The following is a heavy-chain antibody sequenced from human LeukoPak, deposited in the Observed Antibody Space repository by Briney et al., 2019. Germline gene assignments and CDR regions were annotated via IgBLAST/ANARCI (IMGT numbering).Heavy chain of an antibody. V-gene: IGHV4-34*01. CDR3: ARSYYGSGRYGPQFDY. Sequence: SETLSLTCTVSGGSFSGYYWSWIRQPPGKGLEWIGEINHSGSTNYNPSLKSRVTISVDTSKNQFSLKLSSVTAADTAVYYCARSYYGSGRYGPQFDYWGQGTLVTVSS. CDR2: INHSGST. D-gene: IGHD3-10*01. J-gene: IGHJ4*02. CDR1: GGSFSGYY.